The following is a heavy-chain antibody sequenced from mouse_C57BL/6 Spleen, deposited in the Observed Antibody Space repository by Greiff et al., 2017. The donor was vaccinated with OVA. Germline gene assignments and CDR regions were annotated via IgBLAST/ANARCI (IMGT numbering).Heavy chain of an antibody. D-gene: IGHD1-1*01. CDR1: GFSLTSYG. CDR2: IWSGGST. Sequence: QVQLKESGPGLVQPSQSLSITCTVSGFSLTSYGVHWVRQSPGKGLEWLGVIWSGGSTDYNAAFISRLSISKDNSKSQVFFKMNSLQADDTAIYYCARTDYYAYAMDYWGQGTSVTVSS. CDR3: ARTDYYAYAMDY. V-gene: IGHV2-2*01. J-gene: IGHJ4*01.